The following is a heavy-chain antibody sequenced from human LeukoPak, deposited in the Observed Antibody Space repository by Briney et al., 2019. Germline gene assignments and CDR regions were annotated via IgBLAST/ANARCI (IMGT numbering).Heavy chain of an antibody. D-gene: IGHD5-18*01. V-gene: IGHV3-30*02. CDR2: IWAAGNDD. CDR1: GFSFSLYG. Sequence: GGPLRLSCGASGFSFSLYGMHWVRQAPGKGLEWVAFIWAAGNDDFYADSVKGRFTISRDNSKNTLYLQMNSLRAEDTAVYYCATWIQLGYFDYWGQGTLVTVSS. CDR3: ATWIQLGYFDY. J-gene: IGHJ4*02.